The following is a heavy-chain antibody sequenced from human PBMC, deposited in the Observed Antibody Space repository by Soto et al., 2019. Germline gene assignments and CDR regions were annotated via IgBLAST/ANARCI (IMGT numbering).Heavy chain of an antibody. Sequence: SVKVACKASGGTFSSYAISWVRQAPGQGHEWMGGIIPIFGTANYAQKFQGRVTITADESTSTAYMELSSLRSEDTAVYYCAKDITIFGVGPEAPGDYYGMDVWGQGTTVTVSS. V-gene: IGHV1-69*13. CDR2: IIPIFGTA. CDR3: AKDITIFGVGPEAPGDYYGMDV. CDR1: GGTFSSYA. D-gene: IGHD3-3*01. J-gene: IGHJ6*02.